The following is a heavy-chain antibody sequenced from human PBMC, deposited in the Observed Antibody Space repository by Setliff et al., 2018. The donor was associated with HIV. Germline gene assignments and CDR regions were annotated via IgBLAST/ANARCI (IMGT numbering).Heavy chain of an antibody. D-gene: IGHD5-12*01. CDR2: VFYTGFA. J-gene: IGHJ4*02. CDR3: ARQESIPGVAITPVDY. Sequence: PSETLSLTCTVSGDSIRGYYWSWIRQPPGKGLEWMGYVFYTGFAAYNPSLKSRLTISVDTSKSQFSLRLTSVTAADTAIYYCARQESIPGVAITPVDYWGQGALVTVSS. CDR1: GDSIRGYY. V-gene: IGHV4-59*08.